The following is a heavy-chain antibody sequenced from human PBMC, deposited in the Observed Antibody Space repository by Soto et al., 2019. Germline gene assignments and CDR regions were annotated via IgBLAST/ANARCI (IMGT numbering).Heavy chain of an antibody. D-gene: IGHD5-12*01. CDR1: GYTFTSYG. Sequence: ASVKVSCKASGYTFTSYGISWVRQAPGQGLEWMGWISAYNGNTNYAQKLQGRVTMTTDTSTSTAYMELGSLRSDDTAVYYCARDLRYSGYDSYYYGMDVWGQGTTVTVSS. J-gene: IGHJ6*02. CDR3: ARDLRYSGYDSYYYGMDV. CDR2: ISAYNGNT. V-gene: IGHV1-18*04.